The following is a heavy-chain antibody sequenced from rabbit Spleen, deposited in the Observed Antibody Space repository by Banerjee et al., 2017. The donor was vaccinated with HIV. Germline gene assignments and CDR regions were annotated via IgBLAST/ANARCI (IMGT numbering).Heavy chain of an antibody. V-gene: IGHV1S7*01. J-gene: IGHJ4*01. D-gene: IGHD1-1*01. CDR3: AREDVGGSVSL. CDR2: IYPITETT. CDR1: GFTISNYW. Sequence: HLEESGGRLVQPGGSLTLSCKASGFTISNYWMNWVRQAPGKGLEWIGIIYPITETTYYANWVNGRFTISSDNAQNTVDLQMNSLTAADTATYFCAREDVGGSVSLWGPGTLVTVS.